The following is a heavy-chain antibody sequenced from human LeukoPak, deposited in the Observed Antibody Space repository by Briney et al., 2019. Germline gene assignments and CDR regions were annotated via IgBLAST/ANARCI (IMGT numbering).Heavy chain of an antibody. CDR3: ARHEFASPFDS. V-gene: IGHV4-59*08. D-gene: IGHD2-21*01. J-gene: IGHJ4*02. CDR1: GGSISSYY. CDR2: IYQTGNT. Sequence: SSETLSLTCTVSGGSISSYYWSWIRQPPGKGLEWITYIYQTGNTDYNPSLKSRVTISLDTSKNQFSLQLSSVTAADTAVYYCARHEFASPFDSWGQGTLVTVSS.